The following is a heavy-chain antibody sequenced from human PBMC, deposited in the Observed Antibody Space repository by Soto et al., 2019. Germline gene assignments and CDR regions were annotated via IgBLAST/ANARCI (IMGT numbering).Heavy chain of an antibody. Sequence: PGGSLRLSCAASGFTFTTAWINWVRQAPGKGLEWVGRIKSKTDGGTPDFAAPVRGRFAISRDDSKNKLYLQMNSLKTEDTAVYYCTTDNNTVGYRYSRSSTNSWGRGTMVTVSS. CDR3: TTDNNTVGYRYSRSSTNS. J-gene: IGHJ3*02. D-gene: IGHD4-4*01. CDR1: GFTFTTAW. CDR2: IKSKTDGGTP. V-gene: IGHV3-15*07.